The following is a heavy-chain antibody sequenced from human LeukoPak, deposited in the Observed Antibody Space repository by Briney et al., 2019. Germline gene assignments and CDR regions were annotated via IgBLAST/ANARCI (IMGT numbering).Heavy chain of an antibody. CDR1: GGSFSGYY. D-gene: IGHD3-3*01. CDR3: ARVKQGTHYDFWSGYYYYFDY. V-gene: IGHV4-34*01. J-gene: IGHJ4*02. Sequence: SETLSLTCAVYGGSFSGYYWSWIRQPPGKGLEWIGELNHSGSTNYNPSLKSRVTISVDTSKDQFSLKLSSVTAADTAVYYCARVKQGTHYDFWSGYYYYFDYWGQGTLVTVSS. CDR2: LNHSGST.